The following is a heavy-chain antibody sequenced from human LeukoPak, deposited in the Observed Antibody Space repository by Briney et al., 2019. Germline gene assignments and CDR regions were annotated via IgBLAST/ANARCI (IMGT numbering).Heavy chain of an antibody. CDR2: ISSSSKYI. J-gene: IGHJ4*02. CDR3: AREPFWSGYYSNLHFDY. Sequence: GGSLRLSCAASEFTFSSYNMNWVRQAPGKGLEWVSYISSSSKYIYYADSVKGRFTISRDNAKNSLYLQMNSLRAEDTAVYYCAREPFWSGYYSNLHFDYWGQGTLVTVSS. CDR1: EFTFSSYN. V-gene: IGHV3-21*01. D-gene: IGHD3-3*01.